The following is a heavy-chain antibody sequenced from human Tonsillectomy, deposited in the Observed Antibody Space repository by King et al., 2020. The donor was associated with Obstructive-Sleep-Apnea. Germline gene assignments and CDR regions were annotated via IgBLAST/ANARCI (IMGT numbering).Heavy chain of an antibody. J-gene: IGHJ4*02. CDR2: IYHSGST. V-gene: IGHV4-30-2*01. CDR1: GGSISSGAYS. Sequence: LQLQESGSGLVKPSQTLSLTCAVSGGSISSGAYSWSWIRQPPGKGLEWIGYIYHSGSTSYNPSLKSRVTMSVDRSKNHFSLKLTSLTAADTAVYYCAIAGNSGSYYNDSDYFDHRGQRTLATVPS. CDR3: AIAGNSGSYYNDSDYFDH. D-gene: IGHD3-10*01.